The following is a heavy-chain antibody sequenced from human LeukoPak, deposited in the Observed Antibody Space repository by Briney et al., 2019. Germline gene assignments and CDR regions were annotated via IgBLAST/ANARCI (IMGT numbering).Heavy chain of an antibody. CDR1: GGSFSGYY. CDR2: INHSGST. V-gene: IGHV4-34*01. J-gene: IGHJ5*02. Sequence: PSETLSLTCAVYGGSFSGYYWSWIRQPPGKGLEWIGEINHSGSTNYNPPLKSRVTISVDTSKNQFSLKLSSVTAADTAVYYCARGQDILTGYPSAPWGQGTLVTVSS. CDR3: ARGQDILTGYPSAP. D-gene: IGHD3-9*01.